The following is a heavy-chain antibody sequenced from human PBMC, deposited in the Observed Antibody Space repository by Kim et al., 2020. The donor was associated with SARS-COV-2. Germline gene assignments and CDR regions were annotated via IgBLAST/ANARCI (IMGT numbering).Heavy chain of an antibody. J-gene: IGHJ4*02. CDR2: INPSGDNT. V-gene: IGHV1-46*01. Sequence: ASVKVSCKASGYTFTNYYVHWVRQAPGQGLEWVGAINPSGDNTIYAQKFQGRITLTTDPSTSTIYLELSSLTSEDTAVYYCAREGTIYGVLMRLDHWGQG. CDR1: GYTFTNYY. D-gene: IGHD3-3*01. CDR3: AREGTIYGVLMRLDH.